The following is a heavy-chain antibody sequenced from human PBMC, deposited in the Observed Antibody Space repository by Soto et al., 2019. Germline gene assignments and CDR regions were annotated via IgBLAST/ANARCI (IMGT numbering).Heavy chain of an antibody. Sequence: SETLSLTCAVYGGSFSGYYWSWIRQPPGKGLEWIGEINHSGSTNYNPSLKSRVTISVDTSKNQFSLKLSSVTAADTAVYYCARGFNYYGSGSSLDYWGQGTLVTVSS. CDR1: GGSFSGYY. V-gene: IGHV4-34*01. J-gene: IGHJ4*02. D-gene: IGHD3-10*01. CDR3: ARGFNYYGSGSSLDY. CDR2: INHSGST.